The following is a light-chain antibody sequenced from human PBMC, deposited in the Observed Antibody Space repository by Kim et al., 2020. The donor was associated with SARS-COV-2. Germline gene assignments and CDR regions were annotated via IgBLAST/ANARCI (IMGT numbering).Light chain of an antibody. J-gene: IGKJ1*01. V-gene: IGKV1-39*01. CDR1: QSISSY. CDR2: AAS. CDR3: QQSYSTPRT. Sequence: ASVGDKVTITCRASQSISSYLNWYQQKPGKAPKLLIYAASSLQSGVPSRFSGSGSGTDFTLTISSLQPEDFATYYCQQSYSTPRTFGQGTKVDIK.